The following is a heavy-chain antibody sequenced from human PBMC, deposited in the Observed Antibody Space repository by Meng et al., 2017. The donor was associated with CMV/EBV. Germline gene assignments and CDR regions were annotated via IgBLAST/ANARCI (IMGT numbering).Heavy chain of an antibody. CDR2: IYSGGST. CDR3: AIAAGDY. V-gene: IGHV3-53*01. CDR1: GFTVSSHY. Sequence: GESLKISCAASGFTVSSHYMSWVRQAPGKGLEWVSVIYSGGSTYYADSVKGRFTISRDNSKNTLYLQMNSLRADDTAVYYCAIAAGDYWGQGTLVTVSS. D-gene: IGHD6-13*01. J-gene: IGHJ4*02.